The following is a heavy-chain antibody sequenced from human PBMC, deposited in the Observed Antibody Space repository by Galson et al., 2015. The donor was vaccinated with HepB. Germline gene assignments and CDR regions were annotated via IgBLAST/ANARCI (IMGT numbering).Heavy chain of an antibody. V-gene: IGHV1-18*01. D-gene: IGHD3-22*01. CDR3: ARGPYYYDSSGTD. CDR1: GGTFSSYT. J-gene: IGHJ4*02. Sequence: SVKVSCKASGGTFSSYTISWVRQAPGQGLEWMGWISAYNGNTNYAQKLQGRVTMTTDTSTSTAYMELRSLRSDDTAVYYCARGPYYYDSSGTDWGQGTLVTVSS. CDR2: ISAYNGNT.